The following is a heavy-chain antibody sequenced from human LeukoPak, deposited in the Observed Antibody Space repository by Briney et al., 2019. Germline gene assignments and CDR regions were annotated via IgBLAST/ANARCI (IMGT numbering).Heavy chain of an antibody. CDR1: GLTFSSYE. V-gene: IGHV3-48*03. CDR3: PQAAGLRRTISTEYFQH. J-gene: IGHJ1*01. D-gene: IGHD6-13*01. Sequence: GGSLRLSCAAAGLTFSSYEMYWVRQAPGKGLEWVSYISGSGETIYYADSVKGRFTISRDNANKSLYLHMSSLRVEDTANYCMPQAAGLRRTISTEYFQHWGQGALVTVSS. CDR2: ISGSGETI.